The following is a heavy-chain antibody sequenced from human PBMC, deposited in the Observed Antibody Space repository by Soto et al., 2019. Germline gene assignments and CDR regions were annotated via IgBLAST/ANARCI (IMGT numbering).Heavy chain of an antibody. D-gene: IGHD4-17*01. CDR2: IIAVFGTA. CDR3: VRELPTDSGDYGNYFDY. CDR1: GGTFRRYT. V-gene: IGHV1-69*06. Sequence: QVQLVQSGAEAKKPGSSVKVSCKVSGGTFRRYTINWVRQAPGQGLEWMGGIIAVFGTATYAQKFQGRVTITADKSTSTAYMELISLRSEDTAMYYCVRELPTDSGDYGNYFDYWGQGTLVTVSS. J-gene: IGHJ4*02.